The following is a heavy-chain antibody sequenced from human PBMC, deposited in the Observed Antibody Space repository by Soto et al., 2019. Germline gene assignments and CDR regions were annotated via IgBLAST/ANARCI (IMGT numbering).Heavy chain of an antibody. CDR2: INPDGSST. Sequence: EVQLVESGGGLVQPGGSLRVSCAASGFIFNDYWLHWVRQAPGKGLEWLSRINPDGSSTDYADSVKGRFTVSRDNAKNTLYLQMNSLRAEDTAVYYCARKGEVTALKSWGQGTLVTVSS. CDR3: ARKGEVTALKS. V-gene: IGHV3-74*01. D-gene: IGHD4-4*01. J-gene: IGHJ5*02. CDR1: GFIFNDYW.